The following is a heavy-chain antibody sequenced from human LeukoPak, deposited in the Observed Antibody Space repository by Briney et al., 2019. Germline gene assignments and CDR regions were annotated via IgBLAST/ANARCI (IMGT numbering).Heavy chain of an antibody. CDR3: ARQIASAGTACFDF. CDR2: IYSTGST. V-gene: IGHV4-4*07. CDR1: GGSISSYY. Sequence: SETLSLTCTVSGGSISSYYWSWIRQPAGKGLEWIGRIYSTGSTNYNPSLKSRVTMSVDTSKNQFSLRLRSVTAADTAVYYCARQIASAGTACFDFWGQGALVTVSS. J-gene: IGHJ4*02. D-gene: IGHD6-13*01.